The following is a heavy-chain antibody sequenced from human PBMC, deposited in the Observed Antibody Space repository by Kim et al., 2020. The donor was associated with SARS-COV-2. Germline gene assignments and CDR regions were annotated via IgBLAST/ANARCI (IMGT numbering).Heavy chain of an antibody. CDR3: ARDLGSSGWYLDY. CDR1: GFTFSSYA. Sequence: GGSLRLSCAASGFTFSSYAMHWVRQAPGKGLEWVAVISYDGSNKYYSDSVKGRFTISRDNSKNTLYLQMNSLRAEDTAVYYCARDLGSSGWYLDYWGQGTLVTVSS. V-gene: IGHV3-30*04. J-gene: IGHJ4*02. D-gene: IGHD6-19*01. CDR2: ISYDGSNK.